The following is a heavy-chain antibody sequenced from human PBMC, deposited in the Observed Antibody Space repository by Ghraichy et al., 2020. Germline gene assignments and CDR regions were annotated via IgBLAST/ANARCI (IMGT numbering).Heavy chain of an antibody. J-gene: IGHJ4*02. V-gene: IGHV3-23*01. CDR1: GFAFSNLA. Sequence: GGSLRLSCAASGFAFSNLAMAWVRQAPGKGLELVSVISGSGTYTYYADSVKGLFTISRDNSKNTLDLQMNSLRVEDTAIYYCAKDPYDSRFDFYFDSWGQGTLVTVSS. CDR2: ISGSGTYT. D-gene: IGHD3-22*01. CDR3: AKDPYDSRFDFYFDS.